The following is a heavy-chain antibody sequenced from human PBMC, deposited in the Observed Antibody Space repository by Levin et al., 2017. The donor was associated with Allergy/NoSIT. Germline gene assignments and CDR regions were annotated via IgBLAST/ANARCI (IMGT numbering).Heavy chain of an antibody. D-gene: IGHD6-19*01. V-gene: IGHV3-23*01. CDR3: AKDPAVIAVAGTEYFQH. Sequence: GESLKISCAASGFTFSSYAMSWVRQAPGKGLEWVSAISGSGGSTYYADSVKGRFTISRDNSKNTLYLQMNSLRAEDTAVYYCAKDPAVIAVAGTEYFQHWGQGTLVTVSS. J-gene: IGHJ1*01. CDR2: ISGSGGST. CDR1: GFTFSSYA.